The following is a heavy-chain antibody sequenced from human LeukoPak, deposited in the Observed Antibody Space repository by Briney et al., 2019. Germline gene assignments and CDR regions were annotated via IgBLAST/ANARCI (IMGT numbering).Heavy chain of an antibody. CDR2: INTNTGNP. D-gene: IGHD6-13*01. Sequence: GASVKVSCKASGYTFTSYAMNWVRQAPGQGLEWMGWINTNTGNPTYAQGFTGRFVFSLDTSVSTAHLQISSLKAEDTAVYYCARVQYSSSWYPTIYYYYYGMDVWGQGTTVTVSS. J-gene: IGHJ6*02. V-gene: IGHV7-4-1*02. CDR1: GYTFTSYA. CDR3: ARVQYSSSWYPTIYYYYYGMDV.